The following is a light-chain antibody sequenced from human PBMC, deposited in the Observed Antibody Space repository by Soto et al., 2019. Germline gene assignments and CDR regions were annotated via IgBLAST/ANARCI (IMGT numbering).Light chain of an antibody. Sequence: QAVVTQPPSTSGTPGQRVTISCSGSSSNIGSNTVNWYQHLPGTAPKLLIYSNNQRPSGVPDRFSGSKSGTSASLAISGLQSEDEADYYCAAWDDNLNGWVFGGGTQLTVL. J-gene: IGLJ3*02. CDR1: SSNIGSNT. V-gene: IGLV1-44*01. CDR3: AAWDDNLNGWV. CDR2: SNN.